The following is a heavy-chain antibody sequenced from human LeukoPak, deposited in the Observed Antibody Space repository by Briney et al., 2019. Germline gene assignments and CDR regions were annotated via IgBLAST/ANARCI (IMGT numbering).Heavy chain of an antibody. CDR1: GGSISSGGYS. Sequence: PSQTLSLTCAVSGGSISSGGYSWSWIRQPPGKGLEWIGCIFYSGSSYYNPSLKSRVTISVDTSKNQFSLKLSSVTAADTAVYYCARGRTTYYYASSGPDVFDIWGQGTMVTASS. D-gene: IGHD3-22*01. CDR2: IFYSGSS. J-gene: IGHJ3*02. V-gene: IGHV4-30-4*07. CDR3: ARGRTTYYYASSGPDVFDI.